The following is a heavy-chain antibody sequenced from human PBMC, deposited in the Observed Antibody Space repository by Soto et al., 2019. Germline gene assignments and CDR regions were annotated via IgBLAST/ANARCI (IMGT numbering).Heavy chain of an antibody. Sequence: ASVKVSCNASGYPFFTYDISWVRQAPGQGLEWMGWISTYSGDTKYAQKFQGRVTMTTDTSTTTAYLELRSLRSDDTAVYYCARHHGPTTSENWFDPWGQGTLVTVSS. D-gene: IGHD5-12*01. CDR1: GYPFFTYD. J-gene: IGHJ5*02. CDR3: ARHHGPTTSENWFDP. CDR2: ISTYSGDT. V-gene: IGHV1-18*01.